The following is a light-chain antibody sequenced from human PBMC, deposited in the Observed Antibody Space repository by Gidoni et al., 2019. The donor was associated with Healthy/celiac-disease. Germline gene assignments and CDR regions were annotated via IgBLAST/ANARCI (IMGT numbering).Light chain of an antibody. CDR1: SSDVGSYNL. Sequence: QSALTQPAPVSGSPGQSITISCTGTSSDVGSYNLVSWYQQHPGQAPKLMIYEGSKRPAGVSNRFSGSKSGNTASLTISVLQAEDDADYYGCSYAGSSLWVFGGGTKLTVL. CDR3: CSYAGSSLWV. V-gene: IGLV2-23*01. J-gene: IGLJ3*02. CDR2: EGS.